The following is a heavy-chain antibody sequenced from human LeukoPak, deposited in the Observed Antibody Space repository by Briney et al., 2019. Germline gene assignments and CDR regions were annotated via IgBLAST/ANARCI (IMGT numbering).Heavy chain of an antibody. CDR2: IYYSGST. CDR1: GGSISSYY. J-gene: IGHJ6*03. CDR3: ARVIFQDTAMAYYYYMDV. D-gene: IGHD5-18*01. V-gene: IGHV4-59*01. Sequence: SETLSHTCTVSGGSISSYYWSWIRQPPGKGLEWIGYIYYSGSTNYNPSLKSRVTISVDTSKNQFSLKLSSVTAADTAVYYCARVIFQDTAMAYYYYMDVWGKGTTVTISS.